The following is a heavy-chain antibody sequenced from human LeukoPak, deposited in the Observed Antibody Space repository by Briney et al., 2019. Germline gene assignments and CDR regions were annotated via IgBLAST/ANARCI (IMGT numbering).Heavy chain of an antibody. CDR2: ISSSGSTI. CDR1: GFTFSSYE. D-gene: IGHD5-12*01. Sequence: GGSLRLSCAASGFTFSSYEMNWVRQAPGKGLEGVAYISSSGSTIYYGDSVKGRFTISRDNAKNSLYLQMNSLRAEDTAVYYCATLGAYDRFDSWGQGTLVTVSS. J-gene: IGHJ4*02. CDR3: ATLGAYDRFDS. V-gene: IGHV3-48*03.